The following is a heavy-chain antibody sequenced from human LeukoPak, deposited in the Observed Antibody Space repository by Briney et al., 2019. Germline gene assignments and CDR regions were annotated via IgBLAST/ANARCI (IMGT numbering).Heavy chain of an antibody. Sequence: GASVKVSCKASGYTFTSYGISWVRQAPGQGLEWMGWISAYNGNTNYAQKLQGRVTMTTDTSTSTAYMGLRSLRSDDTAVYYCARWRGPTYYYDSSGYYYGFDYWGQGTLVTVSS. V-gene: IGHV1-18*01. CDR2: ISAYNGNT. CDR3: ARWRGPTYYYDSSGYYYGFDY. CDR1: GYTFTSYG. J-gene: IGHJ4*02. D-gene: IGHD3-22*01.